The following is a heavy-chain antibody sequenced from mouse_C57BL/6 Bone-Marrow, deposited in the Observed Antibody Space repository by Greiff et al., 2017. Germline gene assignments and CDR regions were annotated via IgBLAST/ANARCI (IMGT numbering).Heavy chain of an antibody. CDR2: SRNKANDYTT. D-gene: IGHD1-1*01. V-gene: IGHV7-1*01. CDR1: GFTFSDFY. J-gene: IGHJ1*03. Sequence: EVKVVESGGGLVQSGRSLRLSCATSGFTFSDFYMEWVRQAPGKGLEWIAASRNKANDYTTEYSASVKGRFIVSRDTTQSILDLQMNARRAEETAIYYCAREAPFYYGSSYWYCDVWGTGTTVTVSA. CDR3: AREAPFYYGSSYWYCDV.